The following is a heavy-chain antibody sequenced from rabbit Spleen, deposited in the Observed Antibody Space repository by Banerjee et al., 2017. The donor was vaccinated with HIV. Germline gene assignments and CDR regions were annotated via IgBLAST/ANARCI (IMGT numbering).Heavy chain of an antibody. V-gene: IGHV1S40*01. Sequence: QSLEESGGDLVKPGASLTLTCTASGFSFGSNYYMCWVRQAPGKGLEWIACIYAGSYNTYYSSWAKGRFTISKTSSTTVTLQMTSLTVADTATYFCARDAGRGDYIDGVFNLWGPGTLVTVS. CDR1: GFSFGSNYY. CDR3: ARDAGRGDYIDGVFNL. D-gene: IGHD8-1*01. J-gene: IGHJ4*01. CDR2: IYAGSYNT.